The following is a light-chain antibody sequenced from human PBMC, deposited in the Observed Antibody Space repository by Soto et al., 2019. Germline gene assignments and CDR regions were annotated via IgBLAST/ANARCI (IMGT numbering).Light chain of an antibody. J-gene: IGKJ1*01. V-gene: IGKV2-28*01. CDR2: LGS. CDR3: MQALQTPWT. CDR1: QSLLHSNGYNY. Sequence: DIVMTQSPLSLPVTPGEPASISCRSSQSLLHSNGYNYLDWYLQKPGQSPQLLIYLGSNRSSGVTDRFSGSGSGTDFTLKISRVEAEDVGVYYCMQALQTPWTFGQRTKVDIK.